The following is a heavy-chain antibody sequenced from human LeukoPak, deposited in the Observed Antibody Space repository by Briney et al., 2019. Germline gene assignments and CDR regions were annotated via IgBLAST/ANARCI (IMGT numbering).Heavy chain of an antibody. V-gene: IGHV4-61*02. D-gene: IGHD3-16*02. J-gene: IGHJ5*02. CDR1: GGSISSGSYY. Sequence: PSETLSLTCTVSGGSISSGSYYWSWIRQPAGKGLEWIGRIYTSGSTNYNPSLKGRVTISVDTSKNQFSLKLSSVTAADTAVYYCARDVTPYVWGSYRYTWGFDPWGQGTLVTVSS. CDR2: IYTSGST. CDR3: ARDVTPYVWGSYRYTWGFDP.